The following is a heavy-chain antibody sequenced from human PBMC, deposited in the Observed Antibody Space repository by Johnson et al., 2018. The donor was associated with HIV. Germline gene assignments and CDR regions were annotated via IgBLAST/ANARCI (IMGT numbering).Heavy chain of an antibody. CDR1: AFTFSSYA. D-gene: IGHD3-3*02. J-gene: IGHJ3*02. CDR2: ISYDGTKY. CDR3: AKAFCPGCDAFDM. Sequence: QVQLVESGGGVVQPGRSLRLSCAASAFTFSSYAMHWVRQAPGKGLEWVAFISYDGTKYYFADSLKGRFTISRDNSKNTLFLQMNSLKPDDTAVYYCAKAFCPGCDAFDMWGRGTTVTVSS. V-gene: IGHV3-30*04.